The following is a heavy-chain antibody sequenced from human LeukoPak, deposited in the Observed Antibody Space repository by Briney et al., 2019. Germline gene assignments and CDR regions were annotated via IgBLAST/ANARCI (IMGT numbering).Heavy chain of an antibody. D-gene: IGHD2-15*01. CDR3: ARESGYGRTVWYFDY. CDR2: ISYDGSNK. CDR1: GFTFSSYA. J-gene: IGHJ4*02. V-gene: IGHV3-30*14. Sequence: GGSLRLSCAASGFTFSSYAMHWVRQAPGKGLEWVAVISYDGSNKYYADSVKGRFTISRDNSKNTLYLQMNSLRAEDTAVYYCARESGYGRTVWYFDYWGQGTLVTVSS.